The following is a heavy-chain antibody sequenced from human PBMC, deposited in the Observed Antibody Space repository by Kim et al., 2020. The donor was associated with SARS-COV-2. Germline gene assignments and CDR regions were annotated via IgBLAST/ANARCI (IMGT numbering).Heavy chain of an antibody. J-gene: IGHJ6*02. Sequence: GGSLRLSCAASGFTFRNHAMTWVRQAPGKGLEWVSVISGSGDYTYYAVSVRGRFTISRDNSKNTLYLEMNSLRAEDTAVYYCAKDETLSYGGRPFGMDVWGLGTTVSVSS. V-gene: IGHV3-23*01. CDR3: AKDETLSYGGRPFGMDV. CDR1: GFTFRNHA. CDR2: ISGSGDYT. D-gene: IGHD4-17*01.